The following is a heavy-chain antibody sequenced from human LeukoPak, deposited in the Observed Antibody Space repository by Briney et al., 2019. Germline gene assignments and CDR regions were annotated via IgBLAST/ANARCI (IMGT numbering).Heavy chain of an antibody. CDR1: GFAVSNNY. V-gene: IGHV3-53*01. Sequence: GGSLRLSCAASGFAVSNNYMSWVRQGPGKGLEWVSVIYSDGSTYYADSVKGRFTISRDNSKNTLYLQMNSLRAEDTAVYYCASSIAAAGTGGLDYWGQGTLVTVSS. D-gene: IGHD6-13*01. CDR3: ASSIAAAGTGGLDY. J-gene: IGHJ4*02. CDR2: IYSDGST.